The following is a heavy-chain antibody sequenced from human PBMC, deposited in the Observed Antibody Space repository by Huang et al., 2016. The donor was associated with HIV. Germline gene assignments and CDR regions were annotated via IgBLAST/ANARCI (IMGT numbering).Heavy chain of an antibody. CDR3: ARGVRLYKNRDVPPNTSWGYYDYYMDA. V-gene: IGHV1-8*02. Sequence: QVQLLQSGAEVKKPGASVKISCKTSGYTFTNYDINWVRQATGQGVEWMGWMNPKSGNTGLAPKFQDRVSMTRTTSTTSAYMELSDLRSDDTAVYYCARGVRLYKNRDVPPNTSWGYYDYYMDAWGKGTTVTVS. CDR1: GYTFTNYD. CDR2: MNPKSGNT. D-gene: IGHD3-3*01. J-gene: IGHJ6*03.